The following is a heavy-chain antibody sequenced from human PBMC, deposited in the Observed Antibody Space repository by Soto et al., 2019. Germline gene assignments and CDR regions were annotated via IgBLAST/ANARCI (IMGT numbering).Heavy chain of an antibody. CDR1: GDSVSKNSAT. J-gene: IGHJ2*01. V-gene: IGHV6-1*01. CDR2: TYYRSKWYN. D-gene: IGHD3-16*01. Sequence: SQTLSLTCAISGDSVSKNSATWNWIRQSPARGLEWLGRTYYRSKWYNDYAVSAKSRITINPDTSKNQFSLQLNSVTPEDTAVYYCARGSLRGGNWYFDLWGRGTLVTVSS. CDR3: ARGSLRGGNWYFDL.